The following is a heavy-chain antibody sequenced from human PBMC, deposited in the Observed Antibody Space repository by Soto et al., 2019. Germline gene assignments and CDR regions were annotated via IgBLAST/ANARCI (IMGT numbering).Heavy chain of an antibody. CDR3: AKGDSGTTPPYYLNH. CDR2: ISGDAETT. Sequence: GGSLRLSCEASGFSISRFSMNWVRQAPGKGLDWVASISGDAETTSYADSVQGRFTISKDNSKNTVSLQKKSLTAEATAVYYCAKGDSGTTPPYYLNHWGQGSLVTVS. CDR1: GFSISRFS. D-gene: IGHD1-1*01. J-gene: IGHJ4*02. V-gene: IGHV3-23*01.